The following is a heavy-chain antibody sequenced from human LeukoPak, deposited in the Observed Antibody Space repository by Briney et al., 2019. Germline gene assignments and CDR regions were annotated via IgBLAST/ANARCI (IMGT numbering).Heavy chain of an antibody. CDR2: ISYDGRQK. CDR1: GFTFSEYA. CDR3: ARVFLERLTSGYFDN. D-gene: IGHD3-3*01. Sequence: GRSLRLSCAASGFTFSEYAMHWVRQAPGKGLEWVAVISYDGRQKYYGDSVKGRFTISRDNPKNTLYLQMNSLRDDDTAVYYCARVFLERLTSGYFDNWGQGTLVTVSP. J-gene: IGHJ4*02. V-gene: IGHV3-30-3*01.